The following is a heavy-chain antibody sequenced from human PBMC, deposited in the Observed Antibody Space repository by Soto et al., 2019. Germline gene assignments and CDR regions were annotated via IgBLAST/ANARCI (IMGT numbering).Heavy chain of an antibody. J-gene: IGHJ4*02. D-gene: IGHD3-3*01. CDR3: ARVWDVTIFGVVIPQPFDY. Sequence: EVQLVESGGGLVKPGGSLRLSCAASGFTFSSYSMNWVRQAPGKGLEWVSSISSSSSYIYYADSVKGRFTISRDNAKNSLYLQMNRLRAEDTAVYYCARVWDVTIFGVVIPQPFDYWGQGTLVTVSS. CDR2: ISSSSSYI. CDR1: GFTFSSYS. V-gene: IGHV3-21*01.